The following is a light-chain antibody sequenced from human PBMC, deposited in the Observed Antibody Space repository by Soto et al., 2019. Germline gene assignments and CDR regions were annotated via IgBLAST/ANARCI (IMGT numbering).Light chain of an antibody. CDR2: AAS. CDR3: QQRHGIPYT. J-gene: IGKJ2*01. CDR1: QTISTY. Sequence: DIQMTQSPSSLSASVGDRVTITCRASQTISTYSNWYQQEPGKAPKLLIYAASSLQSGVPSRFSGSGSGTHFTLTISSLQPEAVAAYYCQQRHGIPYTLGQGTNLEI. V-gene: IGKV1-39*01.